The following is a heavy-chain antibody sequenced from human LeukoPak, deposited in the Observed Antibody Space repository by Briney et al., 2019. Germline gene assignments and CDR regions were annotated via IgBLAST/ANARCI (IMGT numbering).Heavy chain of an antibody. CDR3: GRGGSSGVDY. Sequence: GASVKVSCKTSGYTFTRNAVHWVRQAPGQRLEWMGYIYTHNGDTKYSQKFQGRVTITRDTSASTVYVELSSLTSEDTAVYYCGRGGSSGVDYWGQGTLVTVSS. J-gene: IGHJ4*02. V-gene: IGHV1-3*04. D-gene: IGHD2-15*01. CDR1: GYTFTRNA. CDR2: IYTHNGDT.